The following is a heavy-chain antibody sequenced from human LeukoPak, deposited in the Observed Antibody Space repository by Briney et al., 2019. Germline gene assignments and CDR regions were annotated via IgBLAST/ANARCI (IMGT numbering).Heavy chain of an antibody. Sequence: PGGSLRLSCAASGFTFSSYAMSWVRQAPGKGLEWVSAISGSGGSTYYADSVKGRFTISRDNSKNTLYLQMNSLRAEDTAVYYCAKAVAGTKPQPYYFDYWGQGTLVTVPS. CDR2: ISGSGGST. CDR3: AKAVAGTKPQPYYFDY. CDR1: GFTFSSYA. D-gene: IGHD6-19*01. V-gene: IGHV3-23*01. J-gene: IGHJ4*02.